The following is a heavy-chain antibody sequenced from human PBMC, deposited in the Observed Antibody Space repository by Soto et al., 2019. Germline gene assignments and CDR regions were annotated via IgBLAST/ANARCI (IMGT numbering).Heavy chain of an antibody. V-gene: IGHV4-59*08. D-gene: IGHD2-2*01. Sequence: SETLSLTCTVSGGSISSYYWGWILQPPGKGLEWIGYIYYSGSTNYNPSLKSRVTISVDTSKNQFSLKLSSVTAADTAVYYCARQVLVVPAAMPLVWFDPWGQGTLVTVSS. CDR1: GGSISSYY. CDR3: ARQVLVVPAAMPLVWFDP. CDR2: IYYSGST. J-gene: IGHJ5*02.